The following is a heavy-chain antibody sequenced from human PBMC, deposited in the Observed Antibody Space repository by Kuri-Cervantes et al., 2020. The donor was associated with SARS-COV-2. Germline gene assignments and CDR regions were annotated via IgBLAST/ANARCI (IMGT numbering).Heavy chain of an antibody. V-gene: IGHV1-69*04. Sequence: SVKVFCKASGYTFSSYGISWVRQAPGQGLEWMGRIIPILGTANYAQKFQGRVTITADKSTSTAYMELSSLRSEDTAVYYCARDLIAARPEVFDPWGQGTLVTVSS. CDR2: IIPILGTA. CDR3: ARDLIAARPEVFDP. CDR1: GYTFSSYG. J-gene: IGHJ5*02. D-gene: IGHD6-6*01.